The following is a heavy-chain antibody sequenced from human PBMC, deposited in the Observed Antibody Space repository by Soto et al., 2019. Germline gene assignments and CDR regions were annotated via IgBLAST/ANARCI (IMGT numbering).Heavy chain of an antibody. Sequence: GASVKVSCKASGYTFTSYGISWVRQAPGQGLEWMGWISAYNGNTNYAQKLQGRVTMTTDTSTSTAYMGLRSLRSDDTAVYYCARDYYDFWSGYSLHYYYYGMDVWGQGTTVTVSS. CDR3: ARDYYDFWSGYSLHYYYYGMDV. CDR2: ISAYNGNT. CDR1: GYTFTSYG. V-gene: IGHV1-18*01. J-gene: IGHJ6*02. D-gene: IGHD3-3*01.